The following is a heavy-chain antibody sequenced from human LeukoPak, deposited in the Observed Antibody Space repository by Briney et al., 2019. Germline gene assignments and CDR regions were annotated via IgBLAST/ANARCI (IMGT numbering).Heavy chain of an antibody. CDR1: GGTFSSYA. Sequence: SVKVSCKASGGTFSSYAISWVRQAPGQGREWMGGIIPIVGTANYAQKFQGRVTITADESTSTAYMELSSLRSEDTAVYYCARTGGNWDDAFDIWGQGTMVTVSS. CDR2: IIPIVGTA. V-gene: IGHV1-69*13. J-gene: IGHJ3*02. D-gene: IGHD7-27*01. CDR3: ARTGGNWDDAFDI.